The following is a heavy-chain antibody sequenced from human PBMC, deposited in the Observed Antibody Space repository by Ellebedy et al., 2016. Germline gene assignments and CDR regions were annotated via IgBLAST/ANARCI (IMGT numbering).Heavy chain of an antibody. J-gene: IGHJ4*02. CDR3: ARSTASGWLYY. CDR1: GDSISSGSYY. V-gene: IGHV4-61*02. CDR2: IYTSGST. D-gene: IGHD6-19*01. Sequence: SETLSLXXTVSGDSISSGSYYWCWIRQPAGKGLEWIGRIYTSGSTTYNPSLKSRVTMSVDTSKNQFSLKLSSVTAADTAVYYCARSTASGWLYYWGQGTLVTVSS.